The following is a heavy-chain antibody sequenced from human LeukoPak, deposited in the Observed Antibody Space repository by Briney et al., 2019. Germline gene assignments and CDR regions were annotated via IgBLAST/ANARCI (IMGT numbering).Heavy chain of an antibody. V-gene: IGHV3-20*01. CDR1: GLIVSSNY. CDR3: ARAWGQQLVGAFDI. Sequence: PGGSLRLSCAASGLIVSSNYMSWVRQAPGKGLEWVSGINWNGGSTGYADSVKGRFTISRDNAKNSLYLQMNSLRAEDTALYHCARAWGQQLVGAFDIWGQGTMVTVSP. CDR2: INWNGGST. J-gene: IGHJ3*02. D-gene: IGHD6-13*01.